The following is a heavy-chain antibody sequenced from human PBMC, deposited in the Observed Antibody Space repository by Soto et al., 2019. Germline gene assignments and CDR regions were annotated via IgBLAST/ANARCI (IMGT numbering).Heavy chain of an antibody. CDR3: ARDNDRLQLGGNYYYMLDV. V-gene: IGHV1-69*12. Sequence: QVQLVQSGAEMKEPGSSVKVSCKTSGGTFSSSAISWLRQAPGQGLEWMGGIIPLFRTPDYAQKFQGRVTIAADESTSTAYRALSSLRSEDTAVDYCARDNDRLQLGGNYYYMLDVWGQGTTITVSS. J-gene: IGHJ6*02. D-gene: IGHD4-4*01. CDR1: GGTFSSSA. CDR2: IIPLFRTP.